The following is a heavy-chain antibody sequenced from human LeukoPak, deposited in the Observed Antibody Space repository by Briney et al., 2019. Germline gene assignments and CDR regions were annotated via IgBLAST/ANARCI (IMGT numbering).Heavy chain of an antibody. D-gene: IGHD7-27*01. CDR2: INHSGST. CDR3: ARDGGLWVSAHWGDS. CDR1: GGSFSGYY. V-gene: IGHV4-34*01. Sequence: SETLSFTCAVYGGSFSGYYWSWIRQPPGKGLEWIGEINHSGSTNYNPSLKSRVTISVDTSKNQFSLKLSSVTAADTAVYYCARDGGLWVSAHWGDSWGRGTLVTVSS. J-gene: IGHJ4*02.